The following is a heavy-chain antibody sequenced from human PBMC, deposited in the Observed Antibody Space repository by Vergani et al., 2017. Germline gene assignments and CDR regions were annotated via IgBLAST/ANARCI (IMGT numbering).Heavy chain of an antibody. CDR1: GGSFSGYY. J-gene: IGHJ5*02. V-gene: IGHV4-34*01. CDR3: ARTNRAITMVRGVPNWFDP. CDR2: INHSGST. D-gene: IGHD3-10*01. Sequence: QVQLQQWGAGLLKPSETLSLTCAVCGGSFSGYYWSWIRQPPGKGLEWIGEINHSGSTNYNPSLKSRVTISVDTSKNQFSLKLSSVTAADTAVYYCARTNRAITMVRGVPNWFDPWGQGTLVTVSS.